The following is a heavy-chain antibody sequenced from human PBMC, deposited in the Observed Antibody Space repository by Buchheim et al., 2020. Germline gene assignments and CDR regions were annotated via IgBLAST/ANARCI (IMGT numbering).Heavy chain of an antibody. CDR3: AREPFLLGFGEFDD. J-gene: IGHJ5*02. Sequence: EVQLVESGGGLVKPGGSLRLSCAASGFTFSSYSMNWVRQAPGKGLEWVSSISSSSSYIYYADSVKGRFTISRDNAKKSLYLQRNSLRAENRAVYYWAREPFLLGFGEFDDGGEETL. CDR1: GFTFSSYS. D-gene: IGHD3-10*01. V-gene: IGHV3-21*01. CDR2: ISSSSSYI.